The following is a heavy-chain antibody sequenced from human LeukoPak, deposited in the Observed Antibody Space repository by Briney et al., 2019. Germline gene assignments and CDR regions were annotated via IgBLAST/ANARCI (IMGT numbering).Heavy chain of an antibody. CDR1: GYSFTSYW. CDR2: IYPGDSDT. J-gene: IGHJ5*02. D-gene: IGHD1-1*01. CDR3: ARTPQLRNWFDP. V-gene: IGHV5-51*01. Sequence: GESLKISCKGSGYSFTSYWIGWVRQMPGKGLAWMGIIYPGDSDTRYSPSFQGQVTISADKSISTAYLQWSSPKASDTAMYYCARTPQLRNWFDPWAREPWSPSPQ.